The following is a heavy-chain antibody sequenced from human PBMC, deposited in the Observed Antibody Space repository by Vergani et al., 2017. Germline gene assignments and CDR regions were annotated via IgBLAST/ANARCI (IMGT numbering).Heavy chain of an antibody. D-gene: IGHD4-17*01. Sequence: EVQLVESGGGLVQPGRSLRLSCTASGFTFGDYAMSWVRQAPGKGLEWVGFIRSKAYGGTTEYAASVKGRFTISRDDSKSIAYLQMNSLKTEDTAVYYCTSGSTTVTTDYDFDYWGQGTLVTVSS. J-gene: IGHJ4*02. CDR1: GFTFGDYA. CDR3: TSGSTTVTTDYDFDY. V-gene: IGHV3-49*04. CDR2: IRSKAYGGTT.